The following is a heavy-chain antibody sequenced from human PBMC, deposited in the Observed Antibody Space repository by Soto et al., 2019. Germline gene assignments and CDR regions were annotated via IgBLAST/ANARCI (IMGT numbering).Heavy chain of an antibody. Sequence: SEAPCGVTVCNYARTRNRQAQGKGLEWVSAISGSGGSTYYADSVKGRFTISRDNSKNTLYLQMNSLRAEDTAVYYCAKPPLGDWLLFDYWCQGTLVTVSS. V-gene: IGHV3-23*01. CDR3: AKPPLGDWLLFDY. CDR2: ISGSGGST. D-gene: IGHD3-9*01. J-gene: IGHJ4*02. CDR1: GVTVCNYA.